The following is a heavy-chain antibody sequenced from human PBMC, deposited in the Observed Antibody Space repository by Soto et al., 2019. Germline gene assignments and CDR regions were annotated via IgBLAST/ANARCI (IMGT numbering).Heavy chain of an antibody. CDR3: VRDGTKTLRDWFDP. CDR2: IYATGTT. D-gene: IGHD1-1*01. V-gene: IGHV4-4*07. J-gene: IGHJ5*02. Sequence: SETLSLTCTVSGASISGFYWSWIRKSVGKGLEWIGRIYATGTTDYNPSLKSRVMMSVDTSKKQFSLKLRSVTAADTAVYYCVRDGTKTLRDWFDPWGQGISVTVSS. CDR1: GASISGFY.